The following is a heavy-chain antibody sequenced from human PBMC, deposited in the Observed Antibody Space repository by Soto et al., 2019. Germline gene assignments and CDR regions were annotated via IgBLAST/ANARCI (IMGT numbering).Heavy chain of an antibody. J-gene: IGHJ4*02. CDR2: IIPIFGTA. D-gene: IGHD3-22*01. V-gene: IGHV1-69*01. CDR1: GGTFSSYA. Sequence: QVQLVPSGAEVKKPGSSVKVSCKASGGTFSSYAISWVRQAPGQGLEWMCGIIPIFGTATYARKFQGRVTISADETTSTAYMELSSLRSEDTAVYYWASEFLQGYYERSGYQSDYWGQGTLVTVS. CDR3: ASEFLQGYYERSGYQSDY.